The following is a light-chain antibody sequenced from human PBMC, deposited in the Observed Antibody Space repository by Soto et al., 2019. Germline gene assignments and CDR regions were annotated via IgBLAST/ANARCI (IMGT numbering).Light chain of an antibody. V-gene: IGKV1-39*01. J-gene: IGKJ5*01. Sequence: DIQMTQSTSTLSASVGDRVTITCLASQSISSWLAWYQQKPGKAPKLLIYDASSLQSGVPSRFSGSGSGTDFSLTISSLQPEDFATYYCQQSYSSPTITFGQGTRLEIK. CDR2: DAS. CDR3: QQSYSSPTIT. CDR1: QSISSW.